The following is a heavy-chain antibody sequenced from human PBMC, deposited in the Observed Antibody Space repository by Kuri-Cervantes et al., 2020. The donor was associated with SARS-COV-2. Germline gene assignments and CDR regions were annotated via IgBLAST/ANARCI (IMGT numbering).Heavy chain of an antibody. V-gene: IGHV3-48*01. Sequence: GESLKISCAASGFTFSSYSMNWVRQAPGKGLEWVSYISSSSSTIYYADSVKGRFTIPRDNAKNSLYLQMNSLRAEDTAVYYCAKGGAALQDFFDYWGQGTLVTVSS. CDR2: ISSSSSTI. CDR3: AKGGAALQDFFDY. D-gene: IGHD1-26*01. J-gene: IGHJ4*02. CDR1: GFTFSSYS.